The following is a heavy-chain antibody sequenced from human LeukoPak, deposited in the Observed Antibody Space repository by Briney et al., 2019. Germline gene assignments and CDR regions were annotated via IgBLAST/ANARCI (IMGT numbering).Heavy chain of an antibody. V-gene: IGHV4-4*02. Sequence: SETLSLTCAVSGGSISSSNWWSWVRQPPGKGLEWIGEIYHSGSTNYNPSLKSRVTISVDKSKNQFSLKLSSVTAADTAVYYCARGPYSYDSSGYYIPYYGMDVWGQGTTVTVSS. CDR3: ARGPYSYDSSGYYIPYYGMDV. D-gene: IGHD3-22*01. J-gene: IGHJ6*02. CDR1: GGSISSSNW. CDR2: IYHSGST.